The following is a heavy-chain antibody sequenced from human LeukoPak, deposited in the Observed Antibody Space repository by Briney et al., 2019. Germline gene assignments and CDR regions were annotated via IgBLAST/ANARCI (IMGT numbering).Heavy chain of an antibody. CDR2: MNPNSGNT. Sequence: ASVKVSCKASGYTFTSYDINWVRQATGQGLEWMGWMNPNSGNTGYAQKFQGRVTITRNTSISTAYMELSSLRSEDTAVYYCARGSEQLLGRFDPWGQGTLVTVSS. CDR1: GYTFTSYD. D-gene: IGHD6-6*01. CDR3: ARGSEQLLGRFDP. V-gene: IGHV1-8*03. J-gene: IGHJ5*02.